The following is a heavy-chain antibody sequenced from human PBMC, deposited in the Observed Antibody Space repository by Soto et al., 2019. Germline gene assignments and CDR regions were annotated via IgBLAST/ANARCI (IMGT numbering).Heavy chain of an antibody. CDR3: TKASPDRPHMDV. J-gene: IGHJ6*02. Sequence: EVQLLESGGDLVQPGGSLRLSCAASGFTFSKFVMRWFRQTPGKGLEWVSTITETGGDTYYTASVKGRFTISRDNSKNTLYLQLTRLRAEDTALYDCTKASPDRPHMDVWGQGTTVTVSS. CDR1: GFTFSKFV. V-gene: IGHV3-23*01. CDR2: ITETGGDT.